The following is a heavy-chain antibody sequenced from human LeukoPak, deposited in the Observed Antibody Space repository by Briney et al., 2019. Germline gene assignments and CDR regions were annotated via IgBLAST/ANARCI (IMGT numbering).Heavy chain of an antibody. D-gene: IGHD4-17*01. CDR1: GFVFSNYA. CDR3: ARSPLIRESYGDKIVKFDY. Sequence: GGSLRLSCAASGFVFSNYAMSWVRQAPGRGLEWVSTISGRADSTYSADSVRGRFTIHRDSYKNTLSLQMDSLRAEDTAVYYCARSPLIRESYGDKIVKFDYWGQGTLVTVSS. CDR2: ISGRADST. V-gene: IGHV3-23*01. J-gene: IGHJ4*02.